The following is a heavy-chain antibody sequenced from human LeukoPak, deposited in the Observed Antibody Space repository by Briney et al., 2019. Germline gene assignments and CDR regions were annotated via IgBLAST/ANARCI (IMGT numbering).Heavy chain of an antibody. D-gene: IGHD3-10*01. CDR2: ISSSGSTI. Sequence: GGSLRLSCAASGFTFSSYEMDWVRQAPGKGLEWVSYISSSGSTIYYADSVKGRFTISRDNAKNSLYLQMNSLRAEDTAVYYCARDQPFGGLLYWGQGTLVTVSS. V-gene: IGHV3-48*03. CDR1: GFTFSSYE. CDR3: ARDQPFGGLLY. J-gene: IGHJ4*02.